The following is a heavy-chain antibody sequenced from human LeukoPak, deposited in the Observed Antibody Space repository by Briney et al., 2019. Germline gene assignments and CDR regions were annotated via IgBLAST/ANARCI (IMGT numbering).Heavy chain of an antibody. CDR3: ARDSYTTSSGDYFDY. CDR1: GFPFSRHS. CDR2: ISSSSSTR. Sequence: PGGSLRLSCAASGFPFSRHSMNWVRQAPGKGLEWISYISSSSSTRYYADSVKGRFTVSRDNAQNSLYLQMDSLRAEDTAVYYCARDSYTTSSGDYFDYWGQGTLVTVSS. V-gene: IGHV3-48*04. J-gene: IGHJ4*02. D-gene: IGHD6-6*01.